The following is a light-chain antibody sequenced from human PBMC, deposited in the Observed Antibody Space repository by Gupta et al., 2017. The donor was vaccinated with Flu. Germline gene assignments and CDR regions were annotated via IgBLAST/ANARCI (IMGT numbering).Light chain of an antibody. V-gene: IGLV5-45*01. CDR1: SSINVGASK. CDR2: YKSDSDK. CDR3: VIWHSSAWV. J-gene: IGLJ2*01. Sequence: CTLRSSINVGASKIYWYQQKPGSPPQYLLTYKSDSDKQQGSGVPSRFSGSKDASANAGILLISGLQSEDEADYYCVIWHSSAWVFGGGTKLTVL.